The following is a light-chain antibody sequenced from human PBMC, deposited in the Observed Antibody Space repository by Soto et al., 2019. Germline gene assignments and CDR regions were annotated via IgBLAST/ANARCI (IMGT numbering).Light chain of an antibody. CDR2: LNSDGSH. V-gene: IGLV4-69*01. J-gene: IGLJ2*01. CDR3: QTWGTDIHVV. CDR1: SGHSSYA. Sequence: QSVLTQSPSASASLGASVKLTCTLSSGHSSYAIAWHQQQPEKGPRYLMKLNSDGSHSRGDGIPDRFPGSRSGAERYLTISSLQSEDEADYYCQTWGTDIHVVFGGGTKLTVL.